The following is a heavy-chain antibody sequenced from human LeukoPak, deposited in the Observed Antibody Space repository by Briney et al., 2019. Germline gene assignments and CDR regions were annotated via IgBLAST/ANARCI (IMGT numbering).Heavy chain of an antibody. V-gene: IGHV1-46*01. CDR3: ARDGSGSYYSDY. Sequence: GASVKVSCKASGYTFTSYYMHWVRQAPGQGLEWMGIINPSGGSTSYAQKLQGRVTMTSDTSTSAVYMELSRLRSEDTAVYDCARDGSGSYYSDYWGQGTLVTVSS. D-gene: IGHD1-26*01. CDR1: GYTFTSYY. J-gene: IGHJ4*02. CDR2: INPSGGST.